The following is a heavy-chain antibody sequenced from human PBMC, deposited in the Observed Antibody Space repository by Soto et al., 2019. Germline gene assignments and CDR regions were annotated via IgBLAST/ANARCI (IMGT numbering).Heavy chain of an antibody. CDR2: IYYSGST. D-gene: IGHD3-10*01. CDR1: GGSISSGDYY. J-gene: IGHJ6*02. Sequence: QVQLQESGPGLVKPSQTLSLTCTVSGGSISSGDYYWSWVRQPPGKVLEWIGYIYYSGSTYYNPSLKGRVTISVDTSKNQFSLKLSSVTAADTAVYYCARVGFGELLAHGMDVWGQGTTVTVSS. CDR3: ARVGFGELLAHGMDV. V-gene: IGHV4-30-4*01.